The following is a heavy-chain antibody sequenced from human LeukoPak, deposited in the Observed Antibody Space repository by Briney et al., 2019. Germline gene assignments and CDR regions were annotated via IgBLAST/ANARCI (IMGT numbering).Heavy chain of an antibody. CDR3: ARGANQLLSRVGWFDP. V-gene: IGHV3-23*01. Sequence: PGGSLRLSCAASGFTFSSYAMSWVRQAPGKGLEWVSAISGSGGSTYYADSVKGRFTISRDNSKNTLYLQMNSLRAEDTAVYYCARGANQLLSRVGWFDPWGQGTLVTVSS. CDR2: ISGSGGST. J-gene: IGHJ5*02. CDR1: GFTFSSYA. D-gene: IGHD2-2*01.